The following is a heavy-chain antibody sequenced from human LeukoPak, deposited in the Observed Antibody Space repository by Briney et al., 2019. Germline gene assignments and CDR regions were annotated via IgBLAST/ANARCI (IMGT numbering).Heavy chain of an antibody. J-gene: IGHJ4*02. Sequence: SVKVSCKASGGTFSSYAISWVRQAPGQGLEWMGGIIPIFGTANYAQKFQGRVTITADESTSTAYMELSSLRAEDTAVYYCATTLDDYCSSTSCYLYYFDYWGQGTLVTVSS. V-gene: IGHV1-69*13. CDR2: IIPIFGTA. D-gene: IGHD2-2*01. CDR3: ATTLDDYCSSTSCYLYYFDY. CDR1: GGTFSSYA.